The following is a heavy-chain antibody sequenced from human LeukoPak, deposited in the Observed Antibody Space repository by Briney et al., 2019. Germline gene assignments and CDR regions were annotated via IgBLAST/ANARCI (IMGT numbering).Heavy chain of an antibody. CDR3: ARVPGVHHTVRGVNLYHFDY. V-gene: IGHV3-30*04. D-gene: IGHD3-10*01. CDR2: ISYDGSNK. Sequence: PGGSLRLSCAASGFTFSSYAMHWVRQAPGKGLEWVAVISYDGSNKYCADSVKGRFTISRDNSKNTLYLQMNSLRAEDTAVYYCARVPGVHHTVRGVNLYHFDYWGQGILVTVSS. J-gene: IGHJ4*02. CDR1: GFTFSSYA.